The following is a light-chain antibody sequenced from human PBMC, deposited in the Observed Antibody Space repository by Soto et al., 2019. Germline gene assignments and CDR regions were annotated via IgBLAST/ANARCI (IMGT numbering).Light chain of an antibody. Sequence: EIVLTQSPASLSLSAGERVTLSCRASQSVDTMVAWYQQQVGRTPRLLIYETSNRATGVPGRFSGSGSGTDFTLTISRLEHEDFAVYFCQVRTDWPPFKYTFGQGTKLAV. CDR1: QSVDTM. CDR2: ETS. J-gene: IGKJ2*01. V-gene: IGKV3-11*01. CDR3: QVRTDWPPFKYT.